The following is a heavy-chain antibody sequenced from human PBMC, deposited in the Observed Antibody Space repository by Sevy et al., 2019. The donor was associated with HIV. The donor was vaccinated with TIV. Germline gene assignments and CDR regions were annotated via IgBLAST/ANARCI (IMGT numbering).Heavy chain of an antibody. CDR2: IYNSGNT. CDR1: GGSIRRYY. Sequence: SETLSLTCTVSGGSIRRYYWSWIRQPPGKGLEWIGYIYNSGNTNYNPSLKSRFPISVDTSKNQFSLRLSSVTAADTAVYYCARVFDSEGAFDLWGQGTMVTVSS. CDR3: ARVFDSEGAFDL. J-gene: IGHJ3*01. D-gene: IGHD2-21*01. V-gene: IGHV4-59*13.